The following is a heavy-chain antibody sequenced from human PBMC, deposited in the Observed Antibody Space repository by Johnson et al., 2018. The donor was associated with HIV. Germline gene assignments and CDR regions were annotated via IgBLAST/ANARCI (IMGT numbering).Heavy chain of an antibody. Sequence: VQLVESGGGLVQPGGSLRLSCAASGFTFSTYAIHWVRQAPGKGLEYVSAISNNGGSTYYANSVKGRFTISRDNSKITLYLQMGSLRAEDMAVYYCARRFYDSSGAGFDIWGQGTMVTVSS. CDR3: ARRFYDSSGAGFDI. CDR1: GFTFSTYA. CDR2: ISNNGGST. V-gene: IGHV3-64*01. J-gene: IGHJ3*02. D-gene: IGHD3-22*01.